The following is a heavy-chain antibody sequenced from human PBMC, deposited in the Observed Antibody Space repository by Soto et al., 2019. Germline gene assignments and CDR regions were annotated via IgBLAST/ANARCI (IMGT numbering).Heavy chain of an antibody. CDR1: GFTFDEYA. V-gene: IGHV3-43D*04. CDR3: AKDISRGPTKNYDFWSGPDY. J-gene: IGHJ4*02. D-gene: IGHD3-3*01. CDR2: ISWDGSNR. Sequence: VGSLRLSCAASGFTFDEYAMHWVRQPPGKGLEWVSLISWDGSNRYYADSVQGRFTISRDNSKYSLYPEMNSLRPEDTALYYCAKDISRGPTKNYDFWSGPDYWGQGTLVTVSS.